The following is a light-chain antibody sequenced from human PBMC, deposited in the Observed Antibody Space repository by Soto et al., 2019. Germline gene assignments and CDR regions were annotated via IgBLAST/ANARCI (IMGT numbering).Light chain of an antibody. J-gene: IGKJ5*01. CDR1: QSVSSK. CDR3: QQRSNWPPIT. CDR2: DAS. V-gene: IGKV3-11*01. Sequence: EIVMTQSPATLSLSPGQIATLSCRASQSVSSKLAWYQQRPGQAPRLLIYDASNRATGIPARFSGSGSGTDFTLTISSLEPEDFAVYYCQQRSNWPPITFGQGTQLEIK.